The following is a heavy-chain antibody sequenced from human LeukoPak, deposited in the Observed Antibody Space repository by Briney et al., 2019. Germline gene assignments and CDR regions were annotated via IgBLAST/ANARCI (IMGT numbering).Heavy chain of an antibody. CDR3: ARSMITFGGVIVHFDY. Sequence: SETLSLTCTVSGNSFGDYYWSWIRQPAGKGLEWIGRIYTSGSTTYNPSLKSRVTMSVDTSKSQFSLKLSSVTAADTAVYYCARSMITFGGVIVHFDYWGQGTLVTVSS. CDR1: GNSFGDYY. V-gene: IGHV4-4*07. J-gene: IGHJ4*02. D-gene: IGHD3-16*02. CDR2: IYTSGST.